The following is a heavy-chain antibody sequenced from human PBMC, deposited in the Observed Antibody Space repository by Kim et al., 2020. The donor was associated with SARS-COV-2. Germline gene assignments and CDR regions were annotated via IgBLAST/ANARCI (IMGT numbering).Heavy chain of an antibody. J-gene: IGHJ5*02. Sequence: SETLSLTCSVSGGSIRSYYWTWIRQSPGKRLEWIGYVYHTGNTNYNPSLRGRVTTSLDTSKRQFSLTLTTVTAADTAVYYCAGSGVGAVGWFDPWGQGTLGTVSS. D-gene: IGHD1-26*01. CDR1: GGSIRSYY. CDR2: VYHTGNT. CDR3: AGSGVGAVGWFDP. V-gene: IGHV4-59*01.